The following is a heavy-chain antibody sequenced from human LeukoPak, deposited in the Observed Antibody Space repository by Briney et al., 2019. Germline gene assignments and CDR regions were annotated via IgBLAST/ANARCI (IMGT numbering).Heavy chain of an antibody. D-gene: IGHD3-10*01. V-gene: IGHV3-66*01. J-gene: IGHJ4*02. CDR3: ARGLDNYGSGSSD. Sequence: GESLRLTCAASGFTFSNYALRWVRQPPGQGLELVSVIYSCGRTYYADSVKVRFTISRDNFKTSLYLQMNSLRAEDTAVYYCARGLDNYGSGSSDWGQGTLVTVSS. CDR2: IYSCGRT. CDR1: GFTFSNYA.